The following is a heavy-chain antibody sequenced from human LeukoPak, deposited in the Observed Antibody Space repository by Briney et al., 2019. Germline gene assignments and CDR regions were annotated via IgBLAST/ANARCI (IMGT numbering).Heavy chain of an antibody. Sequence: ASVKVSCKAFGYTFTSNYMHWVRQAPGQGPEWMGVISPSGGSTTYAQKFQGRVTITRDMSTSTAYMELSSLRSEDTAVYYCAADSLDGSGSYRFDYWGQGTLVTVSS. CDR2: ISPSGGST. CDR3: AADSLDGSGSYRFDY. CDR1: GYTFTSNY. J-gene: IGHJ4*02. D-gene: IGHD3-10*01. V-gene: IGHV1-46*01.